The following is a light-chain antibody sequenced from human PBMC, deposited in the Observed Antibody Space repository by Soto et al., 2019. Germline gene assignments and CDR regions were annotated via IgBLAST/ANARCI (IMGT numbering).Light chain of an antibody. CDR1: QSVSVNS. CDR3: QQYGGSPFT. CDR2: AAS. Sequence: EIVLTQSPGTLSLSPGERATLSCRASQSVSVNSLAWYQQKGGQDPRLLIYAASTRATGVPDRFSGTGSGRDFALTISRLETDDSAVYYCQQYGGSPFTFGPGTKVDIK. V-gene: IGKV3-20*01. J-gene: IGKJ3*01.